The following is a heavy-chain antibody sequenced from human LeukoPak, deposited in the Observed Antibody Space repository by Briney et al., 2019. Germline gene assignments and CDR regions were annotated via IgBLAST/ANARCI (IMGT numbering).Heavy chain of an antibody. CDR2: IYYSGST. Sequence: SETLSLTCTVSGGSISSSSYYWGWIRQPPGKGLEWIGSIYYSGSTYYNPSLKSRVTISVDTSKNQFSLKLSSVTAADTAVYYCARAEGIAVAGTVLDYWGQGTLVTVSS. CDR1: GGSISSSSYY. D-gene: IGHD6-19*01. V-gene: IGHV4-39*07. CDR3: ARAEGIAVAGTVLDY. J-gene: IGHJ4*02.